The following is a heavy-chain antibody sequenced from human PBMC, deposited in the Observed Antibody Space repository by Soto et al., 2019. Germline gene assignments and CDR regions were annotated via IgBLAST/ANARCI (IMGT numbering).Heavy chain of an antibody. V-gene: IGHV3-30*18. CDR1: GFTFSSYG. CDR2: ISYDGSNK. J-gene: IGHJ4*02. CDR3: AKDRSLGYCSGGSCSYFDY. D-gene: IGHD2-15*01. Sequence: GGSLRLSCAASGFTFSSYGMHWVRQAPGKGLEWVAVISYDGSNKYYADSVKGRFTISRDNSKNTLYLQMNSLRAEDTAVYYCAKDRSLGYCSGGSCSYFDYWGQGTLVTVSS.